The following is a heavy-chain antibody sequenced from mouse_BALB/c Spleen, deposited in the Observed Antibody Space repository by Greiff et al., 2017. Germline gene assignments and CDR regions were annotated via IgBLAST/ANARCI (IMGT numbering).Heavy chain of an antibody. J-gene: IGHJ3*01. D-gene: IGHD2-4*01. CDR1: GFSLTSYG. CDR2: IWGGGST. Sequence: VQRVESGPGLVAPSQSLSITCTVSGFSLTSYGVHWVRQPPGKGLEWLGVIWGGGSTNYNSALMSRLSISKDNSKSQVFLKMNSLQTDDTAKYYCARDQGDDYHFAYWGAGTLVTVSA. V-gene: IGHV2-9*02. CDR3: ARDQGDDYHFAY.